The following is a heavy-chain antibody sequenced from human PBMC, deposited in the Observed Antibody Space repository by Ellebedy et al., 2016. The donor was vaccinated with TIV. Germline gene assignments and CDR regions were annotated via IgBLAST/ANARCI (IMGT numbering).Heavy chain of an antibody. CDR1: GGSISSSSYY. J-gene: IGHJ4*02. CDR2: IYYSGST. V-gene: IGHV4-61*05. Sequence: MPSETLSLTCTVSGGSISSSSYYWGWIRQPPGKGLEWIGYIYYSGSTNYNPSLKSRVTISVDTSKNQFSLKLSSVTAADTAVYYCARGTRGRYYFDYWGQGTLVTVSS. D-gene: IGHD1-1*01. CDR3: ARGTRGRYYFDY.